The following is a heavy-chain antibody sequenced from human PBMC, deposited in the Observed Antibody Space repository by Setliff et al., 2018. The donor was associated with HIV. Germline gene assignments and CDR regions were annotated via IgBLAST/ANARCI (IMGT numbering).Heavy chain of an antibody. CDR2: MNPDSGNT. V-gene: IGHV1-8*02. D-gene: IGHD1-1*01. CDR3: ARGHSGNDY. CDR1: GYTFTGYY. J-gene: IGHJ4*02. Sequence: GSSVKVSCKASGYTFTGYYMHWVRQATGQGLEWMGRMNPDSGNTEYAQQFQGRVTMTRNTSISTAYMELSSLRSEDTAIYYCARGHSGNDYWGQGTLVTVSS.